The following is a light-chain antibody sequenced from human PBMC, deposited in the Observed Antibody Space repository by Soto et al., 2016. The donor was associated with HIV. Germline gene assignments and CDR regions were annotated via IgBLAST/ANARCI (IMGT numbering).Light chain of an antibody. CDR1: VLAKN. Sequence: SYELTQPSSVSVSPGQTVRITCSGDVLAKNMLGGSSRSQARPPMLVIYKDSERPSGIPERFSGSSSGTTVTLTISGAQVEDEADYYCYSAADNNWVFGGGTKLTVL. CDR3: YSAADNNWV. J-gene: IGLJ3*02. CDR2: KDS. V-gene: IGLV3-27*01.